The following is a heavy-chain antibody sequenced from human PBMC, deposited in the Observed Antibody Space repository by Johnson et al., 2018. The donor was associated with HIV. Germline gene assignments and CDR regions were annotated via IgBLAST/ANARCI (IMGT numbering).Heavy chain of an antibody. CDR2: IYSGGSK. D-gene: IGHD6-19*01. Sequence: EVQLVESGGGLIQPGGSLRLSCAASGFTVSSNYMSWVRQAPGKGLEWVSVIYSGGSKYYADYVKGRFTVSRDNSKNTLYLQMNSLRAEDTAGDYCARGEYPGIAVAGPALYVFDIWGQGTMVTVSS. V-gene: IGHV3-53*01. CDR1: GFTVSSNY. CDR3: ARGEYPGIAVAGPALYVFDI. J-gene: IGHJ3*02.